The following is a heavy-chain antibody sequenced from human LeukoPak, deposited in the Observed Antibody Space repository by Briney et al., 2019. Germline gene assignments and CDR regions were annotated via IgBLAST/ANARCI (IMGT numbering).Heavy chain of an antibody. CDR2: IFYSGST. CDR1: SGSISTSNYY. Sequence: SETLSLTCTVSSGSISTSNYYWGWVRQPPGKALEWIGNIFYSGSTYYSPSLKSRVTISLDTSRNQFSLKLNSVTAADTAVYYCARVSEMKDAFDIWGQGTMVTVSS. V-gene: IGHV4-39*07. J-gene: IGHJ3*02. CDR3: ARVSEMKDAFDI. D-gene: IGHD1-14*01.